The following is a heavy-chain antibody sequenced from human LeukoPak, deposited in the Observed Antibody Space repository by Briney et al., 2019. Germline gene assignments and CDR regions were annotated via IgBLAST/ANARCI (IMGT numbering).Heavy chain of an antibody. D-gene: IGHD4-17*01. CDR1: GDSFTTCG. V-gene: IGHV1-18*04. Sequence: ASVKVSCKASGDSFTTCGVNWLRQAPGQGLEWMGWISPYNGNTNYAQKVQGRVTMTADTSTSTVYMELRSLRSDDTAVYYCARSYFGDLNYFDPWGQGTLVTVSS. CDR2: ISPYNGNT. CDR3: ARSYFGDLNYFDP. J-gene: IGHJ5*02.